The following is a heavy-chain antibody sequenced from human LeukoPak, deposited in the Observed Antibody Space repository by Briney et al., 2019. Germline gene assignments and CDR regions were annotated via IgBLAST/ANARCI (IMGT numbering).Heavy chain of an antibody. CDR1: GFTFSSYA. CDR2: ISGSGGST. CDR3: AKSYIAYCGGDCYPGVY. D-gene: IGHD2-21*02. J-gene: IGHJ4*02. Sequence: GGSLRLSCAASGFTFSSYAMSWVRQAPGKGLEWVSAISGSGGSTYYADSVKGRFTISRDNSKNTLYLQMNSLRAEDTAVYYCAKSYIAYCGGDCYPGVYWGQGTLVTVSS. V-gene: IGHV3-23*01.